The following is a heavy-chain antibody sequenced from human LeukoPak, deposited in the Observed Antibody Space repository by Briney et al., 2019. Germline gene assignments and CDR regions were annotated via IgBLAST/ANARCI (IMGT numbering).Heavy chain of an antibody. CDR2: INQHGSEQ. V-gene: IGHV3-7*03. Sequence: GGSLRLSCAASGFKFSNDWMNWVRQAPGKGLEWVANINQHGSEQYYADSVRGRFTISRDNSRNTLYLQMNSLRGEDTAAYYCARAPHVVRGVHFDYWGQGALVTVSS. J-gene: IGHJ4*02. CDR1: GFKFSNDW. D-gene: IGHD3-10*01. CDR3: ARAPHVVRGVHFDY.